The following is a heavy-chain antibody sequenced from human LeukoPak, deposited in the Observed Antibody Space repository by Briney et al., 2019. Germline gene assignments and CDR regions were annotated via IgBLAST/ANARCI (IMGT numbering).Heavy chain of an antibody. V-gene: IGHV4-4*09. J-gene: IGHJ4*02. CDR1: GDSISSYY. CDR3: ARHVRDYELP. Sequence: SETLSLTCTVSGDSISSYYWSWIRQPPGKGLEWIGYIYTGGSTGSNPSLKSRATLSVDTSKNQFSLQLTSVTAADTAVYYCARHVRDYELPWGQGTLVTVSS. D-gene: IGHD4-17*01. CDR2: IYTGGST.